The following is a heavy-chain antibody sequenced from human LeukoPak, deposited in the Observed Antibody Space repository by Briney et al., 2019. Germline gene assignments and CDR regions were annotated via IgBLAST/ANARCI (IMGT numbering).Heavy chain of an antibody. V-gene: IGHV4-4*02. CDR3: ARNTGNSAFDY. D-gene: IGHD4-23*01. J-gene: IGHJ4*02. CDR1: GGSISSTNY. Sequence: TSLETLSLTCAVSGGSISSTNYWTWVRQPPGKGLEWVGEIYDSGGTKYNPSLKSRVTISLDKSKSQFSLKMNSVTAADTAVYYCARNTGNSAFDYWGQGTLVTVSS. CDR2: IYDSGGT.